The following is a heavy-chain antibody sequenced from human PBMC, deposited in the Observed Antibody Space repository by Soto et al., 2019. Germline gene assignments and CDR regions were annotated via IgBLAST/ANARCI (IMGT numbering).Heavy chain of an antibody. V-gene: IGHV3-30*04. CDR2: ISYEGVGK. CDR3: AIAGRFYDENKGLWIAYYGMDD. D-gene: IGHD3-10*01. CDR1: GFTFSVSA. J-gene: IGHJ6*02. Sequence: QLQLVESGGGVVQPGGSLRLSCVASGFTFSVSALHWVRQAPGKGLEWVAAISYEGVGKYYTDSVRGRFTLSRDNSKSTVYLQMNCLRREDTAVYSCAIAGRFYDENKGLWIAYYGMDDWGQGTTVTVSS.